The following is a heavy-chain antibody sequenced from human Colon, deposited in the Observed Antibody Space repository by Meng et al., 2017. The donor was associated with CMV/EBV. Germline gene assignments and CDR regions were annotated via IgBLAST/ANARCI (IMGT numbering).Heavy chain of an antibody. V-gene: IGHV4-30-4*08. D-gene: IGHD3-16*01. CDR2: IYYGGST. Sequence: SLRLSCTVSSGSINTGGYYWSWIRQPPGKGLEWIGYIYYGGSTFYNPSLKSRVTISVDTSKNHFSLKLSSVTAADTAVYFCARDLGLTSRGGRGMDVWGQGTTVTVSS. J-gene: IGHJ6*02. CDR1: SGSINTGGYY. CDR3: ARDLGLTSRGGRGMDV.